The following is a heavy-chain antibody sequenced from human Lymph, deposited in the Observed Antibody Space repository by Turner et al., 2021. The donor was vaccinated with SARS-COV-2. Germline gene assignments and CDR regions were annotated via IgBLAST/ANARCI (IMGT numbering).Heavy chain of an antibody. Sequence: QVQLVESGGGVVQPGRSLRLSCAASGFTFSSYGMHWVRQAPGKWVGWVAFIWYDGSNKYYADSVKGRFTISRDNSNSTLYLQMNSLRAEDTAVYFCARGSAGGDVWGQGTTVTVSS. D-gene: IGHD6-13*01. CDR3: ARGSAGGDV. V-gene: IGHV3-33*01. J-gene: IGHJ6*02. CDR2: IWYDGSNK. CDR1: GFTFSSYG.